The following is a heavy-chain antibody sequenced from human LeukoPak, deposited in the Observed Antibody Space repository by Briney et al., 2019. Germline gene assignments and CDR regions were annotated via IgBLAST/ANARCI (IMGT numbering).Heavy chain of an antibody. CDR3: AKAKEYYGSGYYGS. V-gene: IGHV3-64*01. D-gene: IGHD3-22*01. Sequence: GGSLRLSCAASGFTFSSYAMHWVRQAPGRGLEYVSAISSNGGSTYYANSVKGRFTISRDNSNNTLYLQMNSLTAEDTAVYYCAKAKEYYGSGYYGSWGQGALVTVSS. J-gene: IGHJ5*02. CDR1: GFTFSSYA. CDR2: ISSNGGST.